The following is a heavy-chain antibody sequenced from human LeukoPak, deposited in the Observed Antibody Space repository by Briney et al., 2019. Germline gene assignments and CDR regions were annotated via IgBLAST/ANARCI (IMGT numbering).Heavy chain of an antibody. CDR3: ARESTEVTPGY. D-gene: IGHD4-23*01. CDR1: KFTFSSFW. CDR2: INQDGSEK. Sequence: GGSLRLSCTACKFTFSSFWMSWVRQAPGKGLEWVANINQDGSEKNYVDSVKGRFTISRDNAKNSLYLQMNTLRAEDTAVYYCARESTEVTPGYWGQGTLVTVSS. V-gene: IGHV3-7*01. J-gene: IGHJ4*02.